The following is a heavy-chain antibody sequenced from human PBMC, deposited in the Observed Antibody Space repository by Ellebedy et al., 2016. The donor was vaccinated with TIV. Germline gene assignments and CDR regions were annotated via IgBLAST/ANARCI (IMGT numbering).Heavy chain of an antibody. Sequence: GESLKISCAASGFTFSSYSMNWVRQAPGKGLEWVSSISSSSSYIYYADSVKGRFTISRDNAKNSLYLQMNSLRAEDTAVYYTLLDYGDHEWGQGTLVTVSS. V-gene: IGHV3-21*01. D-gene: IGHD4-17*01. CDR2: ISSSSSYI. J-gene: IGHJ4*02. CDR1: GFTFSSYS. CDR3: LLDYGDHE.